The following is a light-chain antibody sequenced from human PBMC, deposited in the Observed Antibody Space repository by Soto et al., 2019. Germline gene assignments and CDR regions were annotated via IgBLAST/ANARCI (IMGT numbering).Light chain of an antibody. J-gene: IGLJ1*01. CDR3: VAWDDSLSGLV. V-gene: IGLV1-47*02. Sequence: QSVLTQLPSASGTPGQRVTISCSGRNANIGNNFVCWYQQLPGTAPKLLIYSNDQRPSGVPDRSSGSKSGTSASLAISGLRSEDGADYYCVAWDDSLSGLVFGTGTKVTVL. CDR2: SND. CDR1: NANIGNNF.